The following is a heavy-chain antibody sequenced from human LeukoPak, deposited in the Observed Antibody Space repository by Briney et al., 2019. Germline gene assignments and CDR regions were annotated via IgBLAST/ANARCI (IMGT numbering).Heavy chain of an antibody. D-gene: IGHD3-9*01. CDR2: IYSGGST. Sequence: GGSLRLSCAASGLTVSSNYMTWVRQAPGKGLEWVSVIYSGGSTYYADSVKGRFTISRDNSKDTLYLQMNSLRAEDTAVYYCARSSTTGYDDYWGQGTLVTVSS. V-gene: IGHV3-53*01. J-gene: IGHJ4*02. CDR3: ARSSTTGYDDY. CDR1: GLTVSSNY.